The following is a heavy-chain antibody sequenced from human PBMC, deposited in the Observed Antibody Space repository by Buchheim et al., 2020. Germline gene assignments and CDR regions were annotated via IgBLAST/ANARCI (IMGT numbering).Heavy chain of an antibody. J-gene: IGHJ4*02. V-gene: IGHV3-30*18. CDR1: GFTFSSYG. CDR2: ISYDGSNK. CDR3: AKGPGFTAPPFDY. Sequence: QVQLVESGGGVVQPGRSLRLSCAASGFTFSSYGMHWVRQAPGKGLEWVAVISYDGSNKYYADSVKGRFTISRDNSKNTLYLQMNSLRAEDTAVYYWAKGPGFTAPPFDYWGQGTL. D-gene: IGHD3-16*01.